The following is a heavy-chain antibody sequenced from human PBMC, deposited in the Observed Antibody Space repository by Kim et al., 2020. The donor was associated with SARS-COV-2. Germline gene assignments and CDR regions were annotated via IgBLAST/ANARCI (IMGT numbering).Heavy chain of an antibody. J-gene: IGHJ4*02. D-gene: IGHD6-19*01. CDR3: ARLPDINGWPFDY. CDR1: GASIGTDY. Sequence: SETLSLTCTISGASIGTDYWTWIRQSPGRGLEWIGYIFYTGKTSYNPSLRRRVSLSLDTSRNQFSLRLNSVTAADTAVYFCARLPDINGWPFDYWAQGT. V-gene: IGHV4-59*08. CDR2: IFYTGKT.